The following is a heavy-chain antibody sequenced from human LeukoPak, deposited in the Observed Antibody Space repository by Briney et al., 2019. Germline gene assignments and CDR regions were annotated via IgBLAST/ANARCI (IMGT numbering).Heavy chain of an antibody. CDR3: AREELIVVVPAATILTGWFDP. V-gene: IGHV1-2*02. J-gene: IGHJ5*02. CDR1: GYTFTGYY. Sequence: ASVKVSCKASGYTFTGYYMHWVRQAPGQGLEWMGWINPNSGGTNYAQKFQSRITMTRDTSISTAYMELSRLRSDDTAVYYCAREELIVVVPAATILTGWFDPWGQGTLVTVSS. D-gene: IGHD2-2*01. CDR2: INPNSGGT.